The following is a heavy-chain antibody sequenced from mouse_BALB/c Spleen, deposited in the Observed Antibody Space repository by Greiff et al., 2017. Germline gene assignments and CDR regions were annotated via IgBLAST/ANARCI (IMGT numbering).Heavy chain of an antibody. Sequence: VQLQQSGPELVKPGASVKVSCKASGYAFTSYNMYWVKQSHGKSLEWIGSIDPYNGGTSYNQKFKGKATLTVDKSSSTTYMHLNSLTSEDSAVYYCARGICDGYLYYAMDYGGQGTSVTVSS. V-gene: IGHV1S135*01. CDR3: ARGICDGYLYYAMDY. CDR1: GYAFTSYN. J-gene: IGHJ4*01. CDR2: IDPYNGGT. D-gene: IGHD2-3*01.